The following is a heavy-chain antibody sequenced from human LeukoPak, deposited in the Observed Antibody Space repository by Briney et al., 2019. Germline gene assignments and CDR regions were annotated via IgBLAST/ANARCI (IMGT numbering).Heavy chain of an antibody. J-gene: IGHJ5*02. V-gene: IGHV1-8*01. CDR1: GYTFTSYD. CDR3: ARRAAAGNWFDP. D-gene: IGHD6-13*01. CDR2: MNPNSGNT. Sequence: GASVKVSCKASGYTFTSYDINWVRQATGQGLEWMGWMNPNSGNTGYAQKFQGGVTMTRNTSISTAYMELSSPRSEDTAVYYCARRAAAGNWFDPWGQGTLVTVSS.